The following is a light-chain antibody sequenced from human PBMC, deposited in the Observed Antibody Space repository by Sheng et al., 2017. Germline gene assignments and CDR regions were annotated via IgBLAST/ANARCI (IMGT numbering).Light chain of an antibody. CDR2: AAS. J-gene: IGKJ4*01. CDR3: EQRLSWPLT. CDR1: QRIGNY. Sequence: DIHMTQSPSSLSASVGDRVTITCRASQRIGNYLNWYQQKAERAPNLLIYAASTLQSGVPSRFSGSGSGTDFTLTISSLEPEDFAVYYCEQRLSWPLTFGGGTEGGDQT. V-gene: IGKV1-39*01.